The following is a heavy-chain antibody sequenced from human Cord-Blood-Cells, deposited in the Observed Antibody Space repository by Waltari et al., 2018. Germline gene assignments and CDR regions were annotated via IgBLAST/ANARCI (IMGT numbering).Heavy chain of an antibody. Sequence: QVQLVESGGGVVQPGRSLRLSCAASGFTFSSSAIPWVRQAPGKGLEWVAVISYDGSNKYYADSVKGRFTISRDNSKNTLYLQMNSLRAEDTAVYYCARGAARDAFDIWGQGTMVTVSS. CDR3: ARGAARDAFDI. CDR1: GFTFSSSA. J-gene: IGHJ3*02. V-gene: IGHV3-30-3*01. D-gene: IGHD6-6*01. CDR2: ISYDGSNK.